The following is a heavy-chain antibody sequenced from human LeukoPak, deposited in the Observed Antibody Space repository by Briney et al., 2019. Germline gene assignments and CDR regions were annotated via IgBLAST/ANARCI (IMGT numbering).Heavy chain of an antibody. CDR1: GFTFSSYG. CDR3: AKSTVTVMRPYYFDY. V-gene: IGHV3-30*18. J-gene: IGHJ4*02. Sequence: GGSLRLSCAASGFTFSSYGMHWVRQAPGKGLEWVAVISYDGSNKYYADSVKGRLTISRDNSKNTLYLQMNSLRAEDTAVYYCAKSTVTVMRPYYFDYWGQGTLVTVSS. CDR2: ISYDGSNK. D-gene: IGHD4-11*01.